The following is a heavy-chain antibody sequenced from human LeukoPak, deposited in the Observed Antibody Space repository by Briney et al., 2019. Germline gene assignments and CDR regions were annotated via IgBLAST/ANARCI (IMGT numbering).Heavy chain of an antibody. CDR1: GYSFTSYW. D-gene: IGHD3-10*01. J-gene: IGHJ4*02. V-gene: IGHV5-51*01. CDR3: ARHRGTMVRGVTDNDY. Sequence: GESLKISCKGSGYSFTSYWIGWVRQMPGKGLEWMGIIYPGDSDTRYSPSFQGQVTISADKSISTAYLQWSSLKASDTAMYYCARHRGTMVRGVTDNDYWGQGTLDTVSS. CDR2: IYPGDSDT.